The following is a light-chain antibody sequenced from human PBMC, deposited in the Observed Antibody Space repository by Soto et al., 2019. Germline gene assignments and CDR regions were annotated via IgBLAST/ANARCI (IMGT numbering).Light chain of an antibody. CDR1: PSVGPN. V-gene: IGKV3-15*01. CDR2: WGS. CDR3: QQYENWPPYS. J-gene: IGKJ2*03. Sequence: TQSPDTLSVSLGEEVSLSCRASPSVGPNLAWYQQRPGQAPRLLIHWGSTRANGVPARFRGSGRGTDFTLTISNLQSEDLAVYYCQQYENWPPYSFGQGTRLEIK.